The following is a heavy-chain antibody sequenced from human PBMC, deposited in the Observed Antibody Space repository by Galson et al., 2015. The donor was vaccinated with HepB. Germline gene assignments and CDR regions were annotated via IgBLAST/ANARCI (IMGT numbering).Heavy chain of an antibody. CDR1: GYTFTSYA. D-gene: IGHD3-22*01. V-gene: IGHV1-3*01. CDR3: ARETYYYDSSGYYGAFDI. J-gene: IGHJ3*02. CDR2: INAGNGNT. Sequence: SVKVSCMASGYTFTSYAMHWVRQAPGQRLEWMGWINAGNGNTKYSQKFQGGVTITRDTSASTAYMEPSSLRSEDTAVYYCARETYYYDSSGYYGAFDIWGQGTMVTVSS.